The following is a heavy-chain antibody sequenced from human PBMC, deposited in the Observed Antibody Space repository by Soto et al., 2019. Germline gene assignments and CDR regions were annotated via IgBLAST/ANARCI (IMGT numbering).Heavy chain of an antibody. CDR2: IIPIFGTA. Sequence: SVKVSCTASGGTFSSYAISWVRQAPGQGLEWMGGIIPIFGTANYAQKFQGRVTITADESTSTAYMELSSLRSEDTAVYYCASEIYDFWRTNYYYYYGMDVWGQVTTVTVSS. J-gene: IGHJ6*02. V-gene: IGHV1-69*13. CDR1: GGTFSSYA. D-gene: IGHD3-3*01. CDR3: ASEIYDFWRTNYYYYYGMDV.